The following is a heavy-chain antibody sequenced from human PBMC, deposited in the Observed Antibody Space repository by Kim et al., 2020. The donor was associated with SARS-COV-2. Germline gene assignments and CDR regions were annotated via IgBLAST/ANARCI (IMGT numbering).Heavy chain of an antibody. CDR1: GFSFGRDW. J-gene: IGHJ4*02. V-gene: IGHV3-7*01. Sequence: GGSLRLSCAASGFSFGRDWMCWVRQAPGKGLEWVAKIKKDGSGKWYADSVKGRFTISRDNAKNSLYLQMNSLRVEDTAVYYCARGGEAGPYWGQGTLVTVSS. CDR3: ARGGEAGPY. CDR2: IKKDGSGK.